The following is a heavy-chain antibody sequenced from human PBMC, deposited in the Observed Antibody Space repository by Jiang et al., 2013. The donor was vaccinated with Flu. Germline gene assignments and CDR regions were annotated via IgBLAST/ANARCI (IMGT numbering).Heavy chain of an antibody. CDR1: GITFNIYY. J-gene: IGHJ2*01. Sequence: LVESGGGVVQPGGSLRLSCVASGITFNIYYIHWVRQVPGKGLLWVSRTASDESSTTYAASVKGRFTVSRDNAKNTLYLHMSGLQVDDTALYYCATHDYGGNPGYLALWGRGTPVTVAS. V-gene: IGHV3-74*01. CDR3: ATHDYGGNPGYLAL. CDR2: TASDESST. D-gene: IGHD4-23*01.